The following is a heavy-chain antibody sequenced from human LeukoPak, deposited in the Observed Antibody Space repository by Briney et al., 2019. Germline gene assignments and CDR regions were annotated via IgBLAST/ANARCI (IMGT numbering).Heavy chain of an antibody. D-gene: IGHD2-8*02. V-gene: IGHV4-4*07. J-gene: IGHJ4*02. Sequence: SETLSLTCTVSDGSISSYHWSWIRQPAGKGPEWIGRIHTSGTTNYNPSLKSRVTMSVDASKNQFSLKVSSVTAADTAVYYCARGRDTVGYGIFDYWGQGTLLTVSS. CDR3: ARGRDTVGYGIFDY. CDR2: IHTSGTT. CDR1: DGSISSYH.